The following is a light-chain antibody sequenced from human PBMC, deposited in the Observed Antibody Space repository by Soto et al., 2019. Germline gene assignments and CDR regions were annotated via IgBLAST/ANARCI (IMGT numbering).Light chain of an antibody. CDR2: RNN. CDR3: ASWDDRLSGRV. Sequence: QSVLTQPPSASGTPGQRVTISCSGSSSNIGSNYVYWYHQLTGTAPKLVIYRNNQRPSGVPDRISGSKSGTSASLAISGLRSDDEADYYCASWDDRLSGRVFGRGTKLTVL. CDR1: SSNIGSNY. V-gene: IGLV1-47*01. J-gene: IGLJ2*01.